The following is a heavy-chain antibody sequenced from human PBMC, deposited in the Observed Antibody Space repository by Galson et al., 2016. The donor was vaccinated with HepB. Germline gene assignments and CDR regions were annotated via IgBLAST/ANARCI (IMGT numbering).Heavy chain of an antibody. CDR1: GFTFSNYA. V-gene: IGHV3-23*01. CDR2: ISRSGGST. CDR3: AKRSSPGGSGRYLHFDY. Sequence: SLRLSCAASGFTFSNYAMSWVRQAPGRGLEWVSTISRSGGSTWYADSVKGRLTISRDNSKNTLYLQMNSLRAEDTAVYYCAKRSSPGGSGRYLHFDYWGQGTLVTVSS. D-gene: IGHD3-10*01. J-gene: IGHJ4*02.